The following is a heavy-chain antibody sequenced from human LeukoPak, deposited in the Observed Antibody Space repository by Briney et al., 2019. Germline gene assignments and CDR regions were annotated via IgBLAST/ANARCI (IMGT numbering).Heavy chain of an antibody. CDR3: ARDRDPHRVVPAAPFDY. Sequence: PSQTLSLTCTVSGGSISSGGYYWGWIRQPPGKGLEWIGSIYYSGSTYYNPSLKSRVTISVDTSKNQFSLKLSSVTAADTAVYYCARDRDPHRVVPAAPFDYWGQGTLVTVSS. V-gene: IGHV4-39*07. CDR2: IYYSGST. D-gene: IGHD2-2*01. J-gene: IGHJ4*02. CDR1: GGSISSGGYY.